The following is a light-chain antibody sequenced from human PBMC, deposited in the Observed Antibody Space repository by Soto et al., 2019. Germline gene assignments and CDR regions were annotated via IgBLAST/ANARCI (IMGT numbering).Light chain of an antibody. CDR1: QSIGNY. CDR3: QQRSSWPFT. V-gene: IGKV3-11*01. Sequence: EVVLTQSPATLSLSPVEGATLSGMASQSIGNYLAWYQQKPGQAPRLLIYATSNRATGIPARFSGSGSGTDFTLTISSLEPEDFVVYYCQQRSSWPFTFGPGTKVDIK. CDR2: ATS. J-gene: IGKJ3*01.